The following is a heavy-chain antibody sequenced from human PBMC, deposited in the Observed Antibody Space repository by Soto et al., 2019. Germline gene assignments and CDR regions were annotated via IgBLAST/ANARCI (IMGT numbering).Heavy chain of an antibody. V-gene: IGHV1-3*01. CDR1: GYTFTSYA. Sequence: ASVKVSCKASGYTFTSYAMHWVRRAPGQRLEWMGWINAGNGNTKYSQKFQGRVTITRDTSASTAYMELSSLRSEDTAVYYCARGICFGELLWYYYYGMDVWGQGTTVTVSS. CDR2: INAGNGNT. J-gene: IGHJ6*02. CDR3: ARGICFGELLWYYYYGMDV. D-gene: IGHD3-10*01.